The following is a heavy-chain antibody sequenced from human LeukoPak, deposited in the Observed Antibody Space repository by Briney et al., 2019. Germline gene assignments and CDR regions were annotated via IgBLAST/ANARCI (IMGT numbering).Heavy chain of an antibody. CDR2: IYYSGST. CDR1: GGSISSYY. D-gene: IGHD3-22*01. Sequence: SETLSLTCTVSGGSISSYYWSWIRQPPGKGLEWIGYIYYSGSTNYNPSLKSRVTISVDTSKYQFSLKLSSVTAADTAVYYCARDSANSQTINYYYDSSGYPFDYWGQGTLVTVSS. CDR3: ARDSANSQTINYYYDSSGYPFDY. V-gene: IGHV4-59*12. J-gene: IGHJ4*02.